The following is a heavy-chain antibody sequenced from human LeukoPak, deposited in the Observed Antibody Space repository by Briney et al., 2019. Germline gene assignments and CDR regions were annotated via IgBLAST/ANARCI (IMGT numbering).Heavy chain of an antibody. Sequence: GGSLRLSCAASGFTVSSNYMSWVRQAPGKGLEWVSVIYSSGSTYYADSVKGRFTISRDNSKNTLYLQMNSLRVEDTAVYYCARTLAGHFDYWGQGTLVTVSS. J-gene: IGHJ4*02. CDR1: GFTVSSNY. D-gene: IGHD2-15*01. CDR2: IYSSGST. V-gene: IGHV3-66*01. CDR3: ARTLAGHFDY.